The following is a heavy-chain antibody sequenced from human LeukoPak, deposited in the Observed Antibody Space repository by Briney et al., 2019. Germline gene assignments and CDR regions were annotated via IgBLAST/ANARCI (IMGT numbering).Heavy chain of an antibody. D-gene: IGHD6-13*01. V-gene: IGHV3-66*01. J-gene: IGHJ4*02. CDR2: IYSGGST. CDR3: ARVTYSSSLDY. Sequence: GGSLRLSCAASGFTVSNNYMTWVRQAPGKGLEWVSLIYSGGSTYYADSVKGRFTISRDNSKNAVYLQMNSLRAEDTAVYYCARVTYSSSLDYWGQGTLVTVSS. CDR1: GFTVSNNY.